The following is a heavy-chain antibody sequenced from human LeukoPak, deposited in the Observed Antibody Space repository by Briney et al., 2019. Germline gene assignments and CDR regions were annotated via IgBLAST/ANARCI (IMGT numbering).Heavy chain of an antibody. CDR2: IYNSGST. V-gene: IGHV4-31*02. J-gene: IGHJ4*02. Sequence: SWVRQAPGKGLEWIGYIYNSGSTYYNPSLKSRSTISVDTSKNQFSLKLSSVTAADTAVYYCARGYCTNGVCSSDYFDYWGQGTLVTVSS. D-gene: IGHD2-8*01. CDR3: ARGYCTNGVCSSDYFDY.